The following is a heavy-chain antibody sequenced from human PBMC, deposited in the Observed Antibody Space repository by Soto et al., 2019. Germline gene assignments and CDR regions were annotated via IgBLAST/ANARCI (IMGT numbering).Heavy chain of an antibody. CDR1: GFTFSSYA. Sequence: GGSLRLSCAASGFTFSSYAMSWVRQAPGKGLEWVSAISGSGGSTYYADSVKGRFTISRDNSKNTLYLQMNSLRAEDTAVYYCAKDPYYYDSSGYDYWGQGTLVTGSA. J-gene: IGHJ4*02. CDR2: ISGSGGST. CDR3: AKDPYYYDSSGYDY. V-gene: IGHV3-23*01. D-gene: IGHD3-22*01.